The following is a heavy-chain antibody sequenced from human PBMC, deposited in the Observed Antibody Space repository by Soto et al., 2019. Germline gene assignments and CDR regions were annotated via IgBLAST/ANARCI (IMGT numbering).Heavy chain of an antibody. CDR1: GFSLRTSGMR. V-gene: IGHV2-70*04. Sequence: SGPTLVNPTQTLTLTCTFSGFSLRTSGMRVSWIRQPPGKALEWLARIDWDDDKFYGPSLKTRLTISKDTSKNQVVLTMTSMDPVDTATYYCSRNAMVRPQYFDFWGQGIFVTVSS. D-gene: IGHD3-10*01. CDR3: SRNAMVRPQYFDF. J-gene: IGHJ4*02. CDR2: IDWDDDK.